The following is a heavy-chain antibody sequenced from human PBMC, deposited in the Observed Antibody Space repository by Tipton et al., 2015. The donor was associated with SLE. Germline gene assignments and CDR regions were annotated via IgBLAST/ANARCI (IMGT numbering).Heavy chain of an antibody. Sequence: TLSLTCTVSGGSISSYYWSWIRQPPGTGLEWIGYIYYSGSTNSNPSLKSRVTISVDTSKNQFSLKLSSVTAADTAVYYCAREVDYYDSSGYYYDAFDIWGQGTMVTVSS. CDR3: AREVDYYDSSGYYYDAFDI. D-gene: IGHD3-22*01. CDR2: IYYSGST. J-gene: IGHJ3*02. CDR1: GGSISSYY. V-gene: IGHV4-59*01.